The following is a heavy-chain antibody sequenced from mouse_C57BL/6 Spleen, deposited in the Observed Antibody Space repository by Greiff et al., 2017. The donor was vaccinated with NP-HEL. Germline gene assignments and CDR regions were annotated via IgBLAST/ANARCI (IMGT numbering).Heavy chain of an antibody. V-gene: IGHV1-80*01. J-gene: IGHJ2*01. CDR1: GYAFSSYW. CDR3: ARSRSILYYFDY. Sequence: VQLQQSGAELVKPGASVKISCKASGYAFSSYWMNWVKQRPGKGLEWIGQIYPGDGDTNYHGKFKGQATLTADKSSSTAYMQLSSLTSEDSAVYVCARSRSILYYFDYWGQGTTLTVSS. D-gene: IGHD2-10*02. CDR2: IYPGDGDT.